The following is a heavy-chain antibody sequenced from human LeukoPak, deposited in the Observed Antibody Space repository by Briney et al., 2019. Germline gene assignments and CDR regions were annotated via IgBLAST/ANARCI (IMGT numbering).Heavy chain of an antibody. J-gene: IGHJ4*02. D-gene: IGHD3-22*01. CDR3: ARGRRVDTMYYYDSSGYFRRLYFDY. CDR2: INHSGST. Sequence: SETLSLTCAVYGVSFSGYYWSWIRQPPGKGLEWIGEINHSGSTNYNPSLKSRVTISVDTSKNQFSLKLSSVAAADTAVYYCARGRRVDTMYYYDSSGYFRRLYFDYWGQGTLVTVSS. CDR1: GVSFSGYY. V-gene: IGHV4-34*01.